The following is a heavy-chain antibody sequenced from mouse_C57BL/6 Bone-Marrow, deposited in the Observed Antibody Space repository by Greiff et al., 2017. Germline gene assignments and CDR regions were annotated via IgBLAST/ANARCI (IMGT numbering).Heavy chain of an antibody. CDR3: ARWLLFYYAMDY. Sequence: QVQLQQSGAELVKPGASVKLSCKASGYTFTSYWMHWVKQRPGQGLEWIGMIHPNSGSTNYNEKFKSKATLTVDKSSSTAYMQHSSLTSEDSAVYYCARWLLFYYAMDYWGQGTSVTVSS. J-gene: IGHJ4*01. V-gene: IGHV1-64*01. CDR2: IHPNSGST. CDR1: GYTFTSYW. D-gene: IGHD2-3*01.